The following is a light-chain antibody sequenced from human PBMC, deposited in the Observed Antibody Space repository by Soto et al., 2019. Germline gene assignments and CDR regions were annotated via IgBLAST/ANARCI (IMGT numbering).Light chain of an antibody. CDR2: DVS. J-gene: IGLJ3*02. Sequence: QSALTQPASVSGSPGQSITISCTGTRSDVGGYNYVSWYQQNPGKAPKLIIYDVSHRPSGVSNRFFGSKSGNTASLTISGRQAEDEADYYCFSYTSSRARVFGGGTKVTVL. CDR3: FSYTSSRARV. CDR1: RSDVGGYNY. V-gene: IGLV2-14*01.